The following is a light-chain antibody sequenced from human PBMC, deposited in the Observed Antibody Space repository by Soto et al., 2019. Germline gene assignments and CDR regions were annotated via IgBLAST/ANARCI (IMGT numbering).Light chain of an antibody. J-gene: IGLJ3*02. Sequence: QSVLTQPPSASGTPGQRVTISCSGSSSNIGSNYVYWYQQLPGTAPKLLIYRNYQRPSGVPDRFSGSKSGTSASLAISGLRSEDEADYYCAAWDDSLSGGWVFGGGTKLTVL. CDR1: SSNIGSNY. CDR3: AAWDDSLSGGWV. V-gene: IGLV1-47*01. CDR2: RNY.